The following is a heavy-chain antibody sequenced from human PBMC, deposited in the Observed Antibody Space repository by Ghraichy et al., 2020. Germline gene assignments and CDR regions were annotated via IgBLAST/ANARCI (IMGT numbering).Heavy chain of an antibody. CDR3: ARAVIDYYYGMDV. J-gene: IGHJ6*02. D-gene: IGHD2/OR15-2a*01. Sequence: SETLSLTCTVSGGSVSSGSYYWSWIRQPPGNGLEWIGYIYYSGSTNYNPSLKSRVTISVDTSKNQFSLKLSSVTAADTAVYYCARAVIDYYYGMDVWGQGTTVTVSS. CDR1: GGSVSSGSYY. V-gene: IGHV4-61*01. CDR2: IYYSGST.